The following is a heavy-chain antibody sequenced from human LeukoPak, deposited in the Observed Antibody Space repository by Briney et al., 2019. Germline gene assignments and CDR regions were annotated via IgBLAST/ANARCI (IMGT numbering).Heavy chain of an antibody. Sequence: GGSLRLSCTASGFTFSSYAISWVRQAPGKGLVWVSRIKGDGSSTTYADSVKGRFTISRDNAKNTLYLQMNSLRAEDTAVYYCAGNRGDNYGYWEYWGQGTLVTVSS. D-gene: IGHD5-18*01. V-gene: IGHV3-74*01. CDR3: AGNRGDNYGYWEY. CDR2: IKGDGSST. CDR1: GFTFSSYA. J-gene: IGHJ4*02.